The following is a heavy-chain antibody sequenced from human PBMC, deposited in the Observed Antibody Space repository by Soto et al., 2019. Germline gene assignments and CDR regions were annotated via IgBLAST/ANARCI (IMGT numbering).Heavy chain of an antibody. CDR1: GFTFSSYG. Sequence: VQLVESGGGVVQPGRSLRLSCAASGFTFSSYGMHWVRQAPGKGLEWVAVISYDGSNKYYADSVKGRFTISRDNSKNTLYLQMNSLRAEDTAVYYCAKAIDYYDIAYWGQGTLVTVSS. CDR3: AKAIDYYDIAY. D-gene: IGHD3-22*01. J-gene: IGHJ4*02. V-gene: IGHV3-30*18. CDR2: ISYDGSNK.